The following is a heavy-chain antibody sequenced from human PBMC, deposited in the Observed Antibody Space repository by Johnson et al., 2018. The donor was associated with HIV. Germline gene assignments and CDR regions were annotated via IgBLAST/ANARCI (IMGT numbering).Heavy chain of an antibody. J-gene: IGHJ3*02. CDR1: GFTFGDYA. D-gene: IGHD3-16*01. V-gene: IGHV3-9*01. Sequence: VQLVESGGGLVQPGRSLRLSCAASGFTFGDYAMHWVRQGPGKGLEWVSSISWNSGSIGYVDSVKGRFTISRDNAKNSLYLQMNRLRAEDTAVYYCARGRGALDIWGQGTMVTVSS. CDR2: ISWNSGSI. CDR3: ARGRGALDI.